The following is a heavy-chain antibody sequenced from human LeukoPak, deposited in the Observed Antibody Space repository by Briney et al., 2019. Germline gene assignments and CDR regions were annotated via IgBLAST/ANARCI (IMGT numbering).Heavy chain of an antibody. V-gene: IGHV1-69*13. D-gene: IGHD5-24*01. CDR3: ARDTSRDGYNNYFDY. CDR2: IIPIFGTA. J-gene: IGHJ4*02. CDR1: GGTFSSYA. Sequence: SVKVSCKASGGTFSSYAISWVRQAPGQGLEWMGGIIPIFGTANYAQKFQGRVTITADESTSTAYMELSSLRSEDTAVYYCARDTSRDGYNNYFDYWGQGTLVTVSS.